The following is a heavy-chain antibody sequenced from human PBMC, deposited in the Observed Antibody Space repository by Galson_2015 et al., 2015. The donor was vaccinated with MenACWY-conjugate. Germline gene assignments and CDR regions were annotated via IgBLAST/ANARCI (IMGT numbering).Heavy chain of an antibody. CDR1: GFTFSSYS. CDR2: ISDSSSTI. J-gene: IGHJ1*01. Sequence: SLRLSCAASGFTFSSYSMNWVRQAPGKELEWVSYISDSSSTIFYADSLKGRFTISRDNAKNSLYLQMNSLRAEDTAVYYCASRDSSSWYRQYFQHWGQGTLVTVSS. D-gene: IGHD6-13*01. CDR3: ASRDSSSWYRQYFQH. V-gene: IGHV3-48*04.